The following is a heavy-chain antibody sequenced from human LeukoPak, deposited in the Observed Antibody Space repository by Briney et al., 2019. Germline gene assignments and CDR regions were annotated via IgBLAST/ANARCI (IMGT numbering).Heavy chain of an antibody. CDR3: ARESLTVTTFFDH. J-gene: IGHJ4*02. CDR1: GGTFSSYA. CDR2: IIPIFGTA. V-gene: IGHV1-69*01. Sequence: ASVKVSCKASGGTFSSYAISWVRQAPGQGLEWMGGIIPIFGTANYAQEFQGRVTITADESTSTAYMELSSLRSEDTAVYYCARESLTVTTFFDHWGQGTLVTVSS. D-gene: IGHD4-17*01.